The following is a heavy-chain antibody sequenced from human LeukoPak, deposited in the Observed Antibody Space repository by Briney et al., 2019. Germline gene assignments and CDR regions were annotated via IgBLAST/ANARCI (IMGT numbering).Heavy chain of an antibody. V-gene: IGHV1-69*05. D-gene: IGHD3-3*01. Sequence: SVKVSCKASGGTFSSYAISWVRQARGQGLEWMGGIIPIFGTANYAQKFQGRVTVTTDESTSTAYMALSSVRSEDTAVYYCARGGVVEVPLLDVWGKGTTVTVSS. CDR3: ARGGVVEVPLLDV. J-gene: IGHJ6*04. CDR2: IIPIFGTA. CDR1: GGTFSSYA.